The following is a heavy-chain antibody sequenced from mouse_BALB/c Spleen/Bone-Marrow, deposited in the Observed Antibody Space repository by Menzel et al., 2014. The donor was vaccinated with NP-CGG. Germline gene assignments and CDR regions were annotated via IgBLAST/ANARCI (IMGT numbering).Heavy chain of an antibody. J-gene: IGHJ4*01. Sequence: EVKLVDSGAELVKPGASVKLSCTASGFNIKDTYMHWVKQRPEQGLEWIGRIDPANGNTKYDPKFQGKATITADTSSNTAYLQLSSLTSEDTAVHYCARRGYYGNYYYAMDYWGQGTSVTVSS. D-gene: IGHD2-1*01. CDR3: ARRGYYGNYYYAMDY. CDR2: IDPANGNT. CDR1: GFNIKDTY. V-gene: IGHV14-3*02.